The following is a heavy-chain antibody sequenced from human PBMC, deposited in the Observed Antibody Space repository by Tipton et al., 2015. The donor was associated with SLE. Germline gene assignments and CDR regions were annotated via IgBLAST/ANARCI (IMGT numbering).Heavy chain of an antibody. CDR3: ARVGAGLPAATIAAAQTYPDY. J-gene: IGHJ4*02. Sequence: TCKASGYTFTSYGISWVRQAPGQGLEWMGWISAYNGNTNYAQKLQGRVTMTTDTSTSTAYMELRSLRSDETAVYYCARVGAGLPAATIAAAQTYPDYWGQGTLVTVPS. V-gene: IGHV1-18*01. CDR1: GYTFTSYG. D-gene: IGHD6-13*01. CDR2: ISAYNGNT.